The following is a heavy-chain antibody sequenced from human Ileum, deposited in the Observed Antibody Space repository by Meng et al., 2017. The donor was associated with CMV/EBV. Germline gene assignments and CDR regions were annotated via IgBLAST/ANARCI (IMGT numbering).Heavy chain of an antibody. D-gene: IGHD1-14*01. V-gene: IGHV4-34*08. CDR1: GGTFSDYD. CDR3: ATDPGRY. CDR2: INHSGTT. J-gene: IGHJ4*02. Sequence: QGQVKRWGAGVWNPTDTLSPTCAVFGGTFSDYDWSGIRQPPGRGLEWVGEINHSGTTTYNPSFKSRVNISVDTSKIQFSLKLTSVTAAYTAVYFCATDPGRYWGQGTLVTVSS.